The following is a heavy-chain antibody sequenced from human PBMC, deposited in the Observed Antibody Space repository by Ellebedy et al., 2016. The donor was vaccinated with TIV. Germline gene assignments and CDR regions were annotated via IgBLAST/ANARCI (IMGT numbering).Heavy chain of an antibody. D-gene: IGHD5-12*01. J-gene: IGHJ6*02. CDR1: GFTFSSYG. Sequence: GESLKISXAASGFTFSSYGMHWVRQAPGKGLEWVAVIWYDGSNKYYADSVKGRFTISRDNSKNTLYLQMNSLRAEDTAVYYCARESGGSYGMDVWGQGTTVTVSS. V-gene: IGHV3-33*01. CDR3: ARESGGSYGMDV. CDR2: IWYDGSNK.